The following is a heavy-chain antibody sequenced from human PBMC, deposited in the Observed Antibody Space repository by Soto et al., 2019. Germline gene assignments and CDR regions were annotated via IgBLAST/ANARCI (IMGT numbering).Heavy chain of an antibody. CDR1: GFTFSNYA. J-gene: IGHJ4*02. D-gene: IGHD6-13*01. V-gene: IGHV3-23*01. Sequence: PVGSLRLSCAASGFTFSNYAMSWVRQAPGKGLEYLSTISGSGGETYYGDSVKGRFTIARDNSRNTLYMQMSSLRAEDTAVYYCARAIAADFFDYWGQGTLVTVSS. CDR3: ARAIAADFFDY. CDR2: ISGSGGET.